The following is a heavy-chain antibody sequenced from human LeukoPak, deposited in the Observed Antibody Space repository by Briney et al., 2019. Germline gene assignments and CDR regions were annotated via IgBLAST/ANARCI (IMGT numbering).Heavy chain of an antibody. J-gene: IGHJ4*02. CDR2: IYYSGST. CDR1: GGSISSSSYY. Sequence: SETLSLTCTVSGGSISSSSYYWGWIRQPPGKGLEWIGSIYYSGSTYYNPSLKSRVTISVDTSKNQFSLKLSSVTAADTAVYYCARLRGWEPSPADYWGQGTLVTVSS. D-gene: IGHD1-26*01. CDR3: ARLRGWEPSPADY. V-gene: IGHV4-39*07.